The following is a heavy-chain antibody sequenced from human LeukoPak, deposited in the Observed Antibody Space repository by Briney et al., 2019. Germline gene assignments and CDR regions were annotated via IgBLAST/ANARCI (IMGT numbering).Heavy chain of an antibody. CDR1: GFTFKTYW. CDR3: ARDLKGPVNDVFDM. J-gene: IGHJ3*02. D-gene: IGHD4-23*01. CDR2: SNSDGSST. Sequence: GGSLRLSCAASGFTFKTYWMHWVRQAPGKGLVWVSLSNSDGSSTSYADSVRGRFTISRDNAKNTLYLQMNSLRAEDTAVYYCARDLKGPVNDVFDMWGQGTMVTVSS. V-gene: IGHV3-74*01.